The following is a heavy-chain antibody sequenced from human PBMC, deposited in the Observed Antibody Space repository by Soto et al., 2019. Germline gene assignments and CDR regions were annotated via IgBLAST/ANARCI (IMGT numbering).Heavy chain of an antibody. Sequence: SETLSLTCTVSGGSISSYYWSWIRQPPGKGLEWIGYIYYSGSTNYNPSLKSRVTISVDTSKNQFSLKLSSVTAADTAVYYCARQPPTYYDFWSGYYASGFYYFDYWGQGTLVTVSS. D-gene: IGHD3-3*01. V-gene: IGHV4-59*08. J-gene: IGHJ4*02. CDR3: ARQPPTYYDFWSGYYASGFYYFDY. CDR2: IYYSGST. CDR1: GGSISSYY.